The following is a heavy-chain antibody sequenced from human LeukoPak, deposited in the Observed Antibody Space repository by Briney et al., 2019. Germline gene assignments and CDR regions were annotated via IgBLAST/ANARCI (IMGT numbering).Heavy chain of an antibody. CDR3: ARSSWGYYDILTGENDY. V-gene: IGHV3-21*01. Sequence: PGGSLRLSCAASGFTFSSYSMNWVRQAPGKGLEWVSSISSSSSYIYYADSVKGRFTISRDNAKNSLYLQMNSLRAEDTAVYYCARSSWGYYDILTGENDYWGQGTLVTVSS. D-gene: IGHD3-9*01. J-gene: IGHJ4*02. CDR2: ISSSSSYI. CDR1: GFTFSSYS.